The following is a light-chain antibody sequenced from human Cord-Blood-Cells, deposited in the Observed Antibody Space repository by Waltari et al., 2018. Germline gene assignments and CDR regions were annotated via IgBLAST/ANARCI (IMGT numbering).Light chain of an antibody. CDR1: SSDVGCYNY. J-gene: IGLJ1*01. Sequence: QSALTQPRPVSGSPGQSVTIPCTGTSSDVGCYNYVPWYQQHPGKAPKLIIYDVSKRPSGVPDRFSGSKSGNTASLTISGLQAEDEADYYCCSYAGSYTYVFGTGTKVTVL. CDR2: DVS. V-gene: IGLV2-11*01. CDR3: CSYAGSYTYV.